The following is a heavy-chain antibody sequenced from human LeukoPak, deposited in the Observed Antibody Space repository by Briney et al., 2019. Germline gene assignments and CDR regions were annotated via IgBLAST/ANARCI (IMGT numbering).Heavy chain of an antibody. Sequence: GGPLEISWKGSGSRFTSYWIGGVRQLPGKGLEGMRVIILGDCDTRYSPSLQGQVTIYADKSISTAYLKWSSLKASETAMYYCARHSPMVRGAIGYWFDPWGEGNLVTVSS. CDR1: GSRFTSYW. V-gene: IGHV5-51*01. J-gene: IGHJ5*02. CDR2: IILGDCDT. CDR3: ARHSPMVRGAIGYWFDP. D-gene: IGHD3-10*01.